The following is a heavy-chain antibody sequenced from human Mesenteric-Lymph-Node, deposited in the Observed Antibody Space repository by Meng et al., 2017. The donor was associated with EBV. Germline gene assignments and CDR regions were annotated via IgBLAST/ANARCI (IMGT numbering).Heavy chain of an antibody. D-gene: IGHD4-17*01. CDR2: VHHSGLT. CDR3: AGGDYVNQFNY. Sequence: QLQESGSGLVNPSQTLSLTCAVSGGAVNSGGYSWSWIRQSPEKGLEWIGYVHHSGLTYYNPSLETRVIISLERSKNQFSLKLTSVTAADTAVYYCAGGDYVNQFNYWGQGTLVTVSS. CDR1: GGAVNSGGYS. V-gene: IGHV4-30-2*06. J-gene: IGHJ4*02.